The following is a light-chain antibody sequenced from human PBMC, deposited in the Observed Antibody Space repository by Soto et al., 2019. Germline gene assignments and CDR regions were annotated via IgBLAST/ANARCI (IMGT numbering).Light chain of an antibody. J-gene: IGKJ1*01. CDR1: PTISRW. CDR2: DAS. CDR3: QQYSSYWT. Sequence: DIRRTQTPSTLSASVGDEVTITCRASPTISRWLDWYKQKPARAPKLLIYDASTLESGVPSRFSGSGSETEFTLTIRRLQPDDFATYYCQQYSSYWTFAQGTKVDIK. V-gene: IGKV1-5*01.